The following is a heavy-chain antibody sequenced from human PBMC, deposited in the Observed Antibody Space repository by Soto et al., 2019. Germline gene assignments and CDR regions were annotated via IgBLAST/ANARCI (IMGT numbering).Heavy chain of an antibody. V-gene: IGHV1-18*01. D-gene: IGHD6-19*01. CDR1: GYTFTSYG. CDR2: VNAYNGNT. Sequence: ASVKVSCKASGYTFTSYGIGWVRQAPGQGLEWMGWVNAYNGNTNYAQKFQGRVTMTTDTSTSTAYMELRSLRSDDTAVYYCAREAVSGRTGFDYFCQRAVVTVS. CDR3: AREAVSGRTGFDY. J-gene: IGHJ4*02.